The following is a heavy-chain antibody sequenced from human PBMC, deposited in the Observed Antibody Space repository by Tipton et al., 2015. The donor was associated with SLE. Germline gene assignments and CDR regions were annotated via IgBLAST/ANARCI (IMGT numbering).Heavy chain of an antibody. D-gene: IGHD3-16*01. CDR2: ISYTGNT. J-gene: IGHJ4*02. V-gene: IGHV4-39*01. CDR1: GGSISTPFYY. CDR3: ARHPSSGGRVYFDY. Sequence: LRLSCTVSGGSISTPFYYWGWVRQSPGKGLERIGSISYTGNTFYNPSLKSRVTISVDTSKNQFSLNLSSVTAADTAVYYCARHPSSGGRVYFDYWGQGALVTVSS.